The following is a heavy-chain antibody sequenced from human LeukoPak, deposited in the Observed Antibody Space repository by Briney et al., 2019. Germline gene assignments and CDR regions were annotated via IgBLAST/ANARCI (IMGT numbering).Heavy chain of an antibody. Sequence: SVKVSCKASGGSFTFTSHAISWVRQAPGQGLKWMGGLIPIYGSANYAQKFQGRVTITSDESTRTVFMELSSLRPEDSAVYYCAGFFYDNSGDAFDIWGQGTMVTVSS. J-gene: IGHJ3*02. CDR2: LIPIYGSA. V-gene: IGHV1-69*13. CDR3: AGFFYDNSGDAFDI. CDR1: GGSFTFTSHA. D-gene: IGHD3-22*01.